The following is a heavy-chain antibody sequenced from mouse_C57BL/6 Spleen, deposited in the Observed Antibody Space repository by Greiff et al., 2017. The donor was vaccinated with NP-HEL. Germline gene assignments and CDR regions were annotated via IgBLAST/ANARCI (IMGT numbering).Heavy chain of an antibody. CDR2: IYPSDSAT. D-gene: IGHD4-1*01. V-gene: IGHV1-61*01. J-gene: IGHJ2*01. Sequence: QVQLQQPGAELVRPGSSVKLSCKASGYTFTSYWMDWVKQRPGQGLEWIGNIYPSDSATHYNQKFKDKATLTVDKSSSTAYMQLSSLTSEDSAVYYCARKGGLGQGYWGQGTTLTVSS. CDR1: GYTFTSYW. CDR3: ARKGGLGQGY.